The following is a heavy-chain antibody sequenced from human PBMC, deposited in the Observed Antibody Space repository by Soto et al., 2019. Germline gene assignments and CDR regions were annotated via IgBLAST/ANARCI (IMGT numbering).Heavy chain of an antibody. CDR3: ARGRNVEQWVPSGRGGGMHV. CDR1: GTSISGYY. J-gene: IGHJ6*02. V-gene: IGHV4-59*03. CDR2: ISHTGTT. D-gene: IGHD6-19*01. Sequence: SETLSLTCTVSGTSISGYYWSWVRQPPGKGLEWIGYISHTGTTDYRASLKSRVNLSLNTSANSFSLKLGSVTPADTALYYCARGRNVEQWVPSGRGGGMHVWGQGTTGTVS.